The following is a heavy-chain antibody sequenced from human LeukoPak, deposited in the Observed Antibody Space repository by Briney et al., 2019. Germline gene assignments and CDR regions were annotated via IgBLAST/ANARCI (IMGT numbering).Heavy chain of an antibody. CDR1: GGSISSGSYY. J-gene: IGHJ4*02. CDR2: IYTSGST. D-gene: IGHD3-16*01. CDR3: ARSALDYVCHY. V-gene: IGHV4-61*02. Sequence: SETLSLTCTVSGGSISSGSYYWSWIRQPAGKGLEWIGRIYTSGSTNYNPSLKSRVTISVDTSKNQSSLNLSSVTAADTAVYYCARSALDYVCHYWGQGTLVTVSS.